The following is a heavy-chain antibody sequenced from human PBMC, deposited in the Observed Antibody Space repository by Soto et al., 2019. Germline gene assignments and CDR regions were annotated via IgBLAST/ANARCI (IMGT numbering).Heavy chain of an antibody. CDR2: ISYDGSNK. Sequence: QVQLVESGGGVVQPGRSLRLSCAASGFTFSSYGMHWVRQAPGKGLEWVAVISYDGSNKYYADSVKGRFTISRDNSKNTLCLQMNSLRAEDTAVYYCAKEAYSYADDYWGQGTLVTVSS. D-gene: IGHD5-18*01. V-gene: IGHV3-30*18. J-gene: IGHJ4*02. CDR3: AKEAYSYADDY. CDR1: GFTFSSYG.